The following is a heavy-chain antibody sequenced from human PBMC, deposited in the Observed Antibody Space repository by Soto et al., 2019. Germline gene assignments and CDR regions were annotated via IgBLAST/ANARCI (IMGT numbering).Heavy chain of an antibody. V-gene: IGHV1-69*01. CDR3: ARDYSSSGTWDYYYGMDV. CDR2: IIPIFGTA. J-gene: IGHJ6*02. Sequence: QVQLVQSGAEVKKPGSSVKVSCKASGGTFSSYAISWVRQAPGQGLEWMGGIIPIFGTANYAQKFQGRVTITADESTSTAYMELSSLRSEDTAVYYCARDYSSSGTWDYYYGMDVWGQGTTVTVSS. D-gene: IGHD6-13*01. CDR1: GGTFSSYA.